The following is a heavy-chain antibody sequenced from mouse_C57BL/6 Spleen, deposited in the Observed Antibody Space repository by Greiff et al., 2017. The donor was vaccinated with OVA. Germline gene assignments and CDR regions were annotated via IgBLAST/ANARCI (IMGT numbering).Heavy chain of an antibody. D-gene: IGHD1-1*01. V-gene: IGHV1-26*01. CDR1: GYTFTDYY. Sequence: EVQLQQSGPELVKPGASVKISCKASGYTFTDYYMNWVKQSHGKSLEWIGDINPNNGGTSYNQKFKGKATLTVDKSSSTAYMELRSLTSEDSAVYYCARRGDCYGSRGWYFDVWGTGTTVTVSS. CDR2: INPNNGGT. J-gene: IGHJ1*03. CDR3: ARRGDCYGSRGWYFDV.